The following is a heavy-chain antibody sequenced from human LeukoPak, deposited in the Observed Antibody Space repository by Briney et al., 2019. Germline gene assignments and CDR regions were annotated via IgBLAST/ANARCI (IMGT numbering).Heavy chain of an antibody. CDR1: GYTCTSYG. J-gene: IGHJ4*02. D-gene: IGHD6-13*01. Sequence: ASVKVSCKASGYTCTSYGISWVRQAPGQGLEWMGWISAYNGNTNYAQKLQGRVTMTTDTSTSTAYMELRSLRSDDTAVYYCARVIDDSSSWYADYWGQGTLVTVSS. CDR3: ARVIDDSSSWYADY. CDR2: ISAYNGNT. V-gene: IGHV1-18*01.